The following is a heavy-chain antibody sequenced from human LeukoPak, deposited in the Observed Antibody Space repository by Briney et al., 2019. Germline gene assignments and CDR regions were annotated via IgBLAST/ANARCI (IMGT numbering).Heavy chain of an antibody. Sequence: SETLSLTCAVYGGSFSGYYWSWIRQPPGKGLEWIGEINHSGSTNYNPSLKSRVTISVDTSKNQFSLKLSSVTAADTAVYYCARLWFGEFPDYWGQGTLVTVSS. D-gene: IGHD3-10*01. CDR3: ARLWFGEFPDY. J-gene: IGHJ4*02. V-gene: IGHV4-34*01. CDR2: INHSGST. CDR1: GGSFSGYY.